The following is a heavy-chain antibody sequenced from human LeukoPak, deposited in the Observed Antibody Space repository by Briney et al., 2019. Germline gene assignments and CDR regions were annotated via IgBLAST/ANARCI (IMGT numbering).Heavy chain of an antibody. CDR2: IRQDGSDN. CDR1: GFAFSHYW. CDR3: GKEWQS. D-gene: IGHD5-12*01. J-gene: IGHJ4*02. V-gene: IGHV3-7*01. Sequence: GGSLRLSCAASGFAFSHYWMSWVRQAPGKGLEWLANIRQDGSDNYYADSVKGRFTFSRDNARNSMYLQMNSLRADDTAVYYCGKEWQSWGQGTLVTVSS.